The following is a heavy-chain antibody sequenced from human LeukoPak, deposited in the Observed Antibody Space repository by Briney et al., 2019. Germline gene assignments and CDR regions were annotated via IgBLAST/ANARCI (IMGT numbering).Heavy chain of an antibody. CDR3: ARVGSTSGWYFDY. CDR2: INHSGST. V-gene: IGHV4-34*01. J-gene: IGHJ4*02. CDR1: GGSFSGSY. D-gene: IGHD6-19*01. Sequence: TSETLSLTCAVYGGSFSGSYWSWIRQPPGKGLEWIGEINHSGSTNYNPSLKSRVTISVDTSKNQFSLKLSSVTAADTAVYYCARVGSTSGWYFDYWGQGTLVTVSS.